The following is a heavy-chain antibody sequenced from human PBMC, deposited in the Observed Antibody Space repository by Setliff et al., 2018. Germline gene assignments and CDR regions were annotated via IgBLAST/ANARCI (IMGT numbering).Heavy chain of an antibody. CDR3: ASFYGDYQFDY. CDR2: TYYSGST. V-gene: IGHV4-59*08. CDR1: GGSITSYY. D-gene: IGHD4-17*01. J-gene: IGHJ4*02. Sequence: SETLSLTCSVSGGSITSYYWSWIRQPPGNGLEYIGYTYYSGSTNSNPSLKSRVTISVDTSKNQFSLKLSSVTAADTAVYYCASFYGDYQFDYWGQGTLVTVSS.